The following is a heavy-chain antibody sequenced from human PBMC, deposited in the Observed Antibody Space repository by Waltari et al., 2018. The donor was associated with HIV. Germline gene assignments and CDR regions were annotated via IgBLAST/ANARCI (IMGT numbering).Heavy chain of an antibody. Sequence: QLQLQESGPGLVKPSETLSLTCTVSGGSISSSSYYWGWIRQPPGKGLEWIGSIYYSGSTYYHPSRNSRVTISVDTSKNQFSLKLSSVTAADTAVYYCARLQYYDFWSGYGYFDYWGQGTLVTVSS. D-gene: IGHD3-3*01. CDR2: IYYSGST. CDR1: GGSISSSSYY. CDR3: ARLQYYDFWSGYGYFDY. J-gene: IGHJ4*02. V-gene: IGHV4-39*01.